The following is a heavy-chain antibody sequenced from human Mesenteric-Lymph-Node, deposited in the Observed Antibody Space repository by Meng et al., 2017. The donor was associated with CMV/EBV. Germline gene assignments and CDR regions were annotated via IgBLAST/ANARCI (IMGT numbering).Heavy chain of an antibody. CDR2: ISYDGRNQ. CDR1: GFTFSTYA. J-gene: IGHJ4*02. D-gene: IGHD2-21*01. V-gene: IGHV3-30*04. Sequence: GGSLRLSCAAPGFTFSTYAMHWVRQAPGKGLEWVAVISYDGRNQYYADSVKGRFTISRDNAKNTLYLQMNSLRAEDTAVYYCARMGIYCGGDCYIDYWGQGTLVTVSS. CDR3: ARMGIYCGGDCYIDY.